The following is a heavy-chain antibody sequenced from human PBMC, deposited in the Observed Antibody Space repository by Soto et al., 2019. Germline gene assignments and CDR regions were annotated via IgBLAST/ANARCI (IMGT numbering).Heavy chain of an antibody. Sequence: SGPTLVNPTETLTLTCTVSGFSITTGKMGVSWIRQPPGKALEWLAHIFSDNERSYSTSLQGRLTISKDTSGSQVVLSMTNVDPVDTATYYCARMKVDSYQFYYAMDVWGQGTTVTVSS. D-gene: IGHD3-9*01. CDR3: ARMKVDSYQFYYAMDV. CDR2: IFSDNER. V-gene: IGHV2-26*01. J-gene: IGHJ6*02. CDR1: GFSITTGKMG.